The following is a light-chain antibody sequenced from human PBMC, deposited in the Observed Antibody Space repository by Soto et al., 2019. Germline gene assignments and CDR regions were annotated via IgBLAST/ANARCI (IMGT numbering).Light chain of an antibody. CDR2: DTS. CDR3: KQRFNWPWT. J-gene: IGKJ1*01. Sequence: ELVLPKSPATLSLSPGESATLSGGASQSVSSSYLAWYQQKPGLANRLLIYDTSNRATGIPPRFSGSGSGTDFTLIISSLEPEDFAVYYCKQRFNWPWTFGKGNKVDIK. CDR1: QSVSSSY. V-gene: IGKV3D-20*02.